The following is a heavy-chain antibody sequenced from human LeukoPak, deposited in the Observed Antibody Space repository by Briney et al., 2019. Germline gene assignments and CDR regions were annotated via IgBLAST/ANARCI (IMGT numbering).Heavy chain of an antibody. J-gene: IGHJ4*02. Sequence: PSETLSLTCTVSGGSINNSFYYCGWVRQPPGKGLGWIGSMSYTGNTYYHPSLKSRVTISVDTSKNQFSLKLTSVTAADTAVYYCARRHLAWLSYYFDSSGQGALVTVSS. CDR3: ARRHLAWLSYYFDS. CDR1: GGSINNSFYY. D-gene: IGHD3-3*01. CDR2: MSYTGNT. V-gene: IGHV4-39*01.